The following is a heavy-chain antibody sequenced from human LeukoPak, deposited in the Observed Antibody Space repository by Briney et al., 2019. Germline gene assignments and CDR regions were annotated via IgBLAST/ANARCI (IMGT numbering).Heavy chain of an antibody. CDR2: IIPILGIA. Sequence: SVKVSCKASGGTFSIYAISWVRQAPGQGLEWMGRIIPILGIANYAQKFQGRVTITADKSTSTAYMELSSLRSEDTAVYYCARDKDCSGGSCYSRGAFDIWGQGTMVTVSS. CDR1: GGTFSIYA. CDR3: ARDKDCSGGSCYSRGAFDI. V-gene: IGHV1-69*04. J-gene: IGHJ3*02. D-gene: IGHD2-15*01.